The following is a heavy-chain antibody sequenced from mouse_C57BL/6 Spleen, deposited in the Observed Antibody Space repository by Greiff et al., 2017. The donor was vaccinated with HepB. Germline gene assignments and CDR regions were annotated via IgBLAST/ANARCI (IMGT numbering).Heavy chain of an antibody. CDR3: TRGSYQYYFDY. V-gene: IGHV5-9-1*02. Sequence: EVQLQESGEGLVKPGGSLKLSCAASGFTFSSYAMSWVRQTPEKRLEWVAYISSGGDYIYYADTVKGRFTISRDNARNTLYLQMSSLKSEDTAMYYCTRGSYQYYFDYWGQGTTLTVSS. J-gene: IGHJ2*01. CDR1: GFTFSSYA. CDR2: ISSGGDYI. D-gene: IGHD6-5*01.